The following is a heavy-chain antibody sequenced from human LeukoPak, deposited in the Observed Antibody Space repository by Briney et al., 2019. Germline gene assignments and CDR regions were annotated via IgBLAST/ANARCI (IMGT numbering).Heavy chain of an antibody. CDR1: GFTFSSYN. V-gene: IGHV3-21*01. Sequence: KPGGSLRLSCAASGFTFSSYNMNWVRQAPGKGLEWVSFISSSSRNIFYADSVKGRFTISRDNAKNSLYLQMSSLRAEDTAVYYCARDESLDYWGQGTLVTVSS. J-gene: IGHJ4*02. CDR2: ISSSSRNI. CDR3: ARDESLDY.